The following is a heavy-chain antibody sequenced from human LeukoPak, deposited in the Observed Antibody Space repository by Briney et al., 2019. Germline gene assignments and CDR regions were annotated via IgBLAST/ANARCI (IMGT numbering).Heavy chain of an antibody. CDR3: AGGLGPGYSNGGDY. CDR1: GYTFTSYD. D-gene: IGHD4-11*01. CDR2: MNPNSGNT. Sequence: GASVKVSCKASGYTFTSYDINWVRQATGQGLEWMGWMNPNSGNTGYAQKFQGRVTMTRNTSISTAYMELSSLRSEDTAVYYCAGGLGPGYSNGGDYWGQGTLVTVSS. J-gene: IGHJ4*02. V-gene: IGHV1-8*01.